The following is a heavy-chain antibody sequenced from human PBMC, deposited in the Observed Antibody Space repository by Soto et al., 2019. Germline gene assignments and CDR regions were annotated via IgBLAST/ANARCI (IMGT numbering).Heavy chain of an antibody. V-gene: IGHV4-61*01. Sequence: QVQLQESGPGLVKPSETLSLTCTVSGSSVSSGSYYWSRIRQPPGKGLEWIGYIYYSGSTNYNPSLKSRVTISVDTSKNQFSLKLSSVTAADTDVYYCARGIEGWYQGRYYYGMDVWGQGTTVTVSS. J-gene: IGHJ6*02. CDR3: ARGIEGWYQGRYYYGMDV. D-gene: IGHD6-19*01. CDR2: IYYSGST. CDR1: GSSVSSGSYY.